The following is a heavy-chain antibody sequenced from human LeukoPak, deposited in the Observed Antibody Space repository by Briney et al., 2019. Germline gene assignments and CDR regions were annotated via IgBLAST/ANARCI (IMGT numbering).Heavy chain of an antibody. J-gene: IGHJ6*03. CDR3: ARDLYPWGSYSGGYWYYYYYMDV. CDR1: GFTFSSYS. Sequence: GGSLRLSCAASGFTFSSYSMNWVRQAPGKGLEWVSSISSSSSYIYYADSVKGRFTISRDNAKNSLYLQMSSLRAEDTAVYYCARDLYPWGSYSGGYWYYYYYMDVWGKGTTVTISS. V-gene: IGHV3-21*01. CDR2: ISSSSSYI. D-gene: IGHD1-26*01.